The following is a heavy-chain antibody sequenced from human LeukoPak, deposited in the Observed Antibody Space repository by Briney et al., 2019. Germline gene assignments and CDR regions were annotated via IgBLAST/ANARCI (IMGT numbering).Heavy chain of an antibody. D-gene: IGHD3-10*01. CDR1: GGSISSYY. CDR3: ARDRVRGAITGAFDI. Sequence: PSETLSLTCTVSGGSISSYYWSWIRQPPGKGLEWIGYIYYSGSTNYNPSLKSRVTISVDTSKNQFSLKLSSVTAADTAVYYCARDRVRGAITGAFDIWGQGTMVTVSS. V-gene: IGHV4-59*01. CDR2: IYYSGST. J-gene: IGHJ3*02.